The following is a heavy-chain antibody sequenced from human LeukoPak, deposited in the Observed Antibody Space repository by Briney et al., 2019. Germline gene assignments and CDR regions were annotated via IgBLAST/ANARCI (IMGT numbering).Heavy chain of an antibody. CDR2: IYYSGST. V-gene: IGHV4-59*01. CDR1: GGSISSYY. CDR3: ARGDCSGGSCYSGVWFDP. D-gene: IGHD2-15*01. Sequence: SETLSLTCTVSGGSISSYYWSWIRQPPGKGLEWIGYIYYSGSTNYNPSLKSRVTISVDTSKNRFSLKLSSVTAADTAVYYCARGDCSGGSCYSGVWFDPWGQGTLVTVSS. J-gene: IGHJ5*02.